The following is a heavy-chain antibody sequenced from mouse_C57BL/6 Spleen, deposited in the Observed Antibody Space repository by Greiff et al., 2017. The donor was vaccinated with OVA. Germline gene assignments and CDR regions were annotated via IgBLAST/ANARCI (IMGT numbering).Heavy chain of an antibody. V-gene: IGHV1-26*01. J-gene: IGHJ2*01. CDR2: INPNNGGT. CDR3: ARKRYLYFDY. D-gene: IGHD1-1*01. CDR1: GYTFTDYY. Sequence: EVQLQQSGPELVKPGASVKISCKASGYTFTDYYMNWVKQSHGKSLEWIGDINPNNGGTSYNQKFKGKATLTVDKSSSTAYMELRSLTSEDSAVYYCARKRYLYFDYWGQGTTLTVSS.